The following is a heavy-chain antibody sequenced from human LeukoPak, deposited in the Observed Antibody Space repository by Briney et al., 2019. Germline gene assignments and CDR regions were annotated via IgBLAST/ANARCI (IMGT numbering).Heavy chain of an antibody. CDR2: ISYDGSNK. D-gene: IGHD6-6*01. CDR3: ARMHSSSMSVLDV. J-gene: IGHJ6*02. CDR1: GFTFSSYA. V-gene: IGHV3-30-3*01. Sequence: PGGSLRLSCAASGFTFSSYAMHWVRQAPGKGLEWVAVISYDGSNKYYADSVKGRFTISRDNSKNTLYLQMNSLRAEDTAVYYCARMHSSSMSVLDVWGQGTTVTVSS.